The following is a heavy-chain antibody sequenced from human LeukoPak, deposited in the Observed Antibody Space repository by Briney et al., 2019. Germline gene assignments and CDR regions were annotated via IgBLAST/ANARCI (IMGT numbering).Heavy chain of an antibody. V-gene: IGHV4-59*01. CDR2: IYYSGST. J-gene: IGHJ6*03. CDR1: GGSISSYY. Sequence: PSETLSLTCTVSGGSISSYYWSWIRQPPGKGLEWIGYIYYSGSTNYNPSLKSRVTISVDTSKNQFSLKLSSVTAADTAVYYCARGGERRYFDWLESYYYYYMDVWGKGTTVTVSS. D-gene: IGHD3-9*01. CDR3: ARGGERRYFDWLESYYYYYMDV.